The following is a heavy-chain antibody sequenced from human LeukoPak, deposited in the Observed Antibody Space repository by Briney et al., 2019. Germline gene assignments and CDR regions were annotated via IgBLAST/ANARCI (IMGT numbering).Heavy chain of an antibody. J-gene: IGHJ4*02. CDR3: AKDIVAEDGSGSYYS. D-gene: IGHD3-10*01. CDR1: GFTFDDYA. Sequence: GGSLRLSCAASGFTFDDYAMHWVRQAPGKGLEWVSGISWNSGSIGYADSVKGRFTISRDNAKNSLYLQMNSLRAEDTALYYCAKDIVAEDGSGSYYSWGQGTLVTVSS. CDR2: ISWNSGSI. V-gene: IGHV3-9*01.